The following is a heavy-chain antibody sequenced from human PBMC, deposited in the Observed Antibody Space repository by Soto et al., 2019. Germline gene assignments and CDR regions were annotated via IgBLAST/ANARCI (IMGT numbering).Heavy chain of an antibody. CDR1: GGSFSGYY. D-gene: IGHD3-22*01. V-gene: IGHV4-34*01. CDR2: INHSGST. CDR3: ASYYYDSSVDY. J-gene: IGHJ4*02. Sequence: SETLSLTCAVYGGSFSGYYWSWIRQPPGKGLEWIGEINHSGSTNYNPSLKSRVTISVDTSKNQFSLKLSSVTAADTAVYYCASYYYDSSVDYWGQGTLVTVSS.